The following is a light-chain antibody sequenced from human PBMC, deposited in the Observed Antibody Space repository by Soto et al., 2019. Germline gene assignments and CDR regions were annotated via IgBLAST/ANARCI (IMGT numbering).Light chain of an antibody. CDR1: SSDVGGYNY. CDR2: EVS. V-gene: IGLV2-14*01. J-gene: IGLJ1*01. CDR3: SSYTGTTSLEV. Sequence: QSALTQPASVSGSPGQSITISCTGTSSDVGGYNYVSWYQQVPGNAPKLMIYEVSNRPSGVSNRFSGSKSGNTASLTISGLQADDEADYYCSSYTGTTSLEVFGTGTKLTFL.